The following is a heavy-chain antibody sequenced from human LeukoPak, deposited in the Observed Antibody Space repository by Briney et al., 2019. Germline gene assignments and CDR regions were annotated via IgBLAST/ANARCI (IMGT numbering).Heavy chain of an antibody. CDR3: AKCTSMSGWCDY. J-gene: IGHJ4*02. Sequence: EASVKVSCKASGYTFSSYDINWVRQATGQGLEWMGWMNPNSGNTGYPQKFQGRVTMTRNTSISTAYMELSSLRSEDTAVYFCAKCTSMSGWCDYWGQGTLVTVSS. CDR1: GYTFSSYD. V-gene: IGHV1-8*01. CDR2: MNPNSGNT. D-gene: IGHD6-19*01.